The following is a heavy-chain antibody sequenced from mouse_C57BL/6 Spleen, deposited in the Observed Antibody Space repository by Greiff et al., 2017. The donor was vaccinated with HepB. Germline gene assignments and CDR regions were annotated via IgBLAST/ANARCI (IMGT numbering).Heavy chain of an antibody. D-gene: IGHD2-1*01. V-gene: IGHV1-76*01. Sequence: QVHVKQSGAELVRPGASVKLSCKASGYTFTDYYINWVKQRPGQGLEWIARIYPGSGNTYYNEKFKGKATLTAEKSSSTAYMQLSSLTSEDSAVYFCARERGLWYPYYYAMDYWGQGTSVTVSS. J-gene: IGHJ4*01. CDR3: ARERGLWYPYYYAMDY. CDR1: GYTFTDYY. CDR2: IYPGSGNT.